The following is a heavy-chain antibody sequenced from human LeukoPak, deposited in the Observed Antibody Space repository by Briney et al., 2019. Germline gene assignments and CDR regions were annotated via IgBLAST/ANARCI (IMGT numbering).Heavy chain of an antibody. CDR3: ATARGYNYGSFDY. CDR2: ISSSSNYI. Sequence: GGSLRLSCAASGFTFSSYSMNWVRQAPGKGLEWVSSISSSSNYIYYADSVKGRFTISRDNAKNSLYLQMNSLRAEDTAVHYCATARGYNYGSFDYWGQGTLVTVSS. D-gene: IGHD5-18*01. V-gene: IGHV3-21*01. CDR1: GFTFSSYS. J-gene: IGHJ4*02.